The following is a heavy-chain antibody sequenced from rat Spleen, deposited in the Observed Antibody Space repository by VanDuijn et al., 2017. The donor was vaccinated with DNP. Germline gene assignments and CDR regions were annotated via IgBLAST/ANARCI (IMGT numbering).Heavy chain of an antibody. CDR2: ITYDGRTT. Sequence: EVQLVESGGGLVQPGRSLKVSCVASGFTFSDFAMAWVRQPPEKGLEWVATITYDGRTTYYRDSVKGRFTISRDNAKSTLYLQMDSPRSEDTATYYCTTTRVSSYFDYWGQGVMVTVSS. V-gene: IGHV5-17*01. D-gene: IGHD1-4*01. J-gene: IGHJ2*01. CDR1: GFTFSDFA. CDR3: TTTRVSSYFDY.